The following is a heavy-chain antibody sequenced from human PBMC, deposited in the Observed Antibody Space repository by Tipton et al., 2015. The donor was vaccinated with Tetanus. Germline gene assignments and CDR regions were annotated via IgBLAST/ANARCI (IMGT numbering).Heavy chain of an antibody. Sequence: TLSLTCTVSGGSISSGGFFWNWLRQSPGKGLEWIGYVYYSGDTYYNPSFKSRVTISVDTSKNQFSLDLYSVTAADTAVYYCARDQGGGRVVRLNWFDPWGQGTLATVSS. CDR2: VYYSGDT. CDR1: GGSISSGGFF. J-gene: IGHJ5*02. CDR3: ARDQGGGRVVRLNWFDP. D-gene: IGHD6-6*01. V-gene: IGHV4-31*03.